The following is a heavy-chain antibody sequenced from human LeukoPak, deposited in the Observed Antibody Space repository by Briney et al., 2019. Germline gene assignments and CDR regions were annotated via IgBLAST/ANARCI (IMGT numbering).Heavy chain of an antibody. V-gene: IGHV4-59*11. CDR3: TKATQWLAFDY. Sequence: SETLSLTCTVSGGSISSHFWSWIRQPPGKGLEWIGNIYNSGTTNYNPSLESRVTISVDTSKNQLSLQLTSVTAADTAVYYCTKATQWLAFDYWGRGTLVTASS. D-gene: IGHD6-19*01. CDR2: IYNSGTT. CDR1: GGSISSHF. J-gene: IGHJ4*02.